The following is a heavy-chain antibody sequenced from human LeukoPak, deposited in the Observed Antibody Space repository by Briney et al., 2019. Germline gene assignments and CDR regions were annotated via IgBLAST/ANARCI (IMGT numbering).Heavy chain of an antibody. CDR1: GGSFSGYY. V-gene: IGHV4-34*01. CDR3: ARTHGDY. Sequence: SETLSLTCAVYGGSFSGYYWSWIRQPPGKGLEWIGEINHSGSTNYNPSLKSRVIISVDTSKNQFSLKLSSVTAADTAVYYCARTHGDYWGQGTLVTVSS. J-gene: IGHJ4*02. D-gene: IGHD1-26*01. CDR2: INHSGST.